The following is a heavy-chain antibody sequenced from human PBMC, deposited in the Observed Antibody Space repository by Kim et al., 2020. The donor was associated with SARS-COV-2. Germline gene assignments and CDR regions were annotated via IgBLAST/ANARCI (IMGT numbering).Heavy chain of an antibody. CDR3: ASGYYDSSGYYFDY. D-gene: IGHD3-22*01. Sequence: SETLSLTCTVSGGSISSSSYYWGWIRQPPGKGLEWIGSIYYSGSTYYNPSLKSRVTISVDTSKNQFSLKLSSVTAADTAVYYCASGYYDSSGYYFDYWGQGTLVTVSS. J-gene: IGHJ4*02. V-gene: IGHV4-39*01. CDR1: GGSISSSSYY. CDR2: IYYSGST.